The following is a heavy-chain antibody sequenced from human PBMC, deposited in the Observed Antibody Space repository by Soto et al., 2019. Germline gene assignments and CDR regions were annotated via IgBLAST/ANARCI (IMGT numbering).Heavy chain of an antibody. CDR1: GFTFSSYA. J-gene: IGHJ4*02. V-gene: IGHV3-30-3*01. Sequence: GGSLRLSCAASGFTFSSYAMHWVRQAPGKGLEWVAVISYDGSNKYYADSVKGRFTISRDNAKNSLFLQMNSLRPEDTALYYCAKDMKWGGMTTIHYFDSWGQGTQVTVSS. CDR2: ISYDGSNK. CDR3: AKDMKWGGMTTIHYFDS. D-gene: IGHD4-17*01.